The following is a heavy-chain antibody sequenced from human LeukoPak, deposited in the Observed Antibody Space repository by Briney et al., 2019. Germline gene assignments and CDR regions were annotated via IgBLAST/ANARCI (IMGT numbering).Heavy chain of an antibody. V-gene: IGHV1-2*02. CDR1: GYTFIDYF. J-gene: IGHJ3*02. CDR3: VRAVSGTLGGAFDI. D-gene: IGHD1-7*01. Sequence: GASVKVSCKASGYTFIDYFIHWMRQTPGQGLEWLGWINPNSGVTRYAQKFQDRVTMTRDTAAYMELSSLKPDDTAVYYCVRAVSGTLGGAFDIWGQGTAVTVSS. CDR2: INPNSGVT.